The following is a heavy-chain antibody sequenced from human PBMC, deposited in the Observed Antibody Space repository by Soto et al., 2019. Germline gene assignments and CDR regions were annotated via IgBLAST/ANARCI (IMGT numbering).Heavy chain of an antibody. CDR2: IYHSGST. Sequence: SETLSLTCAVSGGSISSSNWWSWVRQPPGKGLEWIGEIYHSGSTYYNPSLKSRVTISVDWSKNQFALELSSVTAADTAVYYCARESRSSRYDSSGYSQFWFFDLWGRGTLVTVSS. V-gene: IGHV4-4*02. D-gene: IGHD3-22*01. CDR1: GGSISSSNW. CDR3: ARESRSSRYDSSGYSQFWFFDL. J-gene: IGHJ2*01.